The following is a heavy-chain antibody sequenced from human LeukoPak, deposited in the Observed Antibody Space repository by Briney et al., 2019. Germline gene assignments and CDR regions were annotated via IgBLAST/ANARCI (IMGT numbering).Heavy chain of an antibody. Sequence: ASVKVSCKASGYTFTSYYMHWVRQAPGQGLEWMGIINPSGGSTSYAQKFQGRVTMTRDTPTSTVYMELSSLRSEDTAVYYCARGPGQDDNGDYGSFQHWGQGTLVTVSS. CDR2: INPSGGST. CDR3: ARGPGQDDNGDYGSFQH. V-gene: IGHV1-46*01. CDR1: GYTFTSYY. D-gene: IGHD4-17*01. J-gene: IGHJ1*01.